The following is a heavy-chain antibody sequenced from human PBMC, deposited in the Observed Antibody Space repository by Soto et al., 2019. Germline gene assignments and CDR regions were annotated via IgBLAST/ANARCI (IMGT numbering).Heavy chain of an antibody. Sequence: GGSLRLSCAASGFTFSDHYMDWVRQAPGKGLEWVGRTRNKANSYTTEYAASVKGRFTISRDDSKNSLYLQMNSLKTEDTAVYYCARGRHWNYVFDYWGQGTLVTVSS. CDR1: GFTFSDHY. CDR2: TRNKANSYTT. CDR3: ARGRHWNYVFDY. J-gene: IGHJ4*02. V-gene: IGHV3-72*01. D-gene: IGHD1-7*01.